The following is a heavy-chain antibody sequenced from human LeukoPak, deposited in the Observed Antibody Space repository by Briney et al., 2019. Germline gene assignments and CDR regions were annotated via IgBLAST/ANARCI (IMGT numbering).Heavy chain of an antibody. D-gene: IGHD3-22*01. CDR2: IYPGDSDT. CDR1: GYSFMTYW. J-gene: IGHJ3*02. CDR3: ARLSMIDTFDI. V-gene: IGHV5-51*01. Sequence: GESLKISYQASGYSFMTYWIGWVRQMPGKGLEWMAIIYPGDSDTKYSPSFQDQVTISADKSINTAYLHWRSLKASDTAMYYCARLSMIDTFDIWGLGTVVTVSS.